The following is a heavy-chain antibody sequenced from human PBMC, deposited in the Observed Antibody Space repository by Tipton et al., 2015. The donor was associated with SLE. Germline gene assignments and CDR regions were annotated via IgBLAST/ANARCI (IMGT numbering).Heavy chain of an antibody. V-gene: IGHV1-2*02. CDR1: GYTFTSYD. CDR3: ARVWQWRGYVDY. D-gene: IGHD6-19*01. Sequence: QSGAEVKKPGASVKVSCKASGYTFTSYDINWVRQAPGQGLEWMGWINPNSGGTNYAQKFQGRVTMTRDTSISTAYMELSRLRSDDTAVYYCARVWQWRGYVDYWGQGTLVTVSS. J-gene: IGHJ4*02. CDR2: INPNSGGT.